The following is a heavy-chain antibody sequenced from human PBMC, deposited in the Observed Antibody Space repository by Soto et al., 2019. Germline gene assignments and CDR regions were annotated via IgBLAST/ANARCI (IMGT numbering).Heavy chain of an antibody. Sequence: SETLSLTCTVSGGSINNYYWNWIRQPPGKGLEWIGNIYYSGSTNYNPSLKSRVTISVDTSKNQFSLKLTSVTAADTAVYYCARRIVAAGYNWFDPWGQGTLVTGS. D-gene: IGHD6-13*01. CDR1: GGSINNYY. CDR3: ARRIVAAGYNWFDP. J-gene: IGHJ5*02. V-gene: IGHV4-59*01. CDR2: IYYSGST.